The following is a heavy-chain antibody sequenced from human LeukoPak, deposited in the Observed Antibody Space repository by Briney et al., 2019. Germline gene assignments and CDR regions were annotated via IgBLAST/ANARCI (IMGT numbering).Heavy chain of an antibody. CDR2: ISSSSSTI. J-gene: IGHJ5*02. Sequence: GGSLRLSCAASGFTFSSYSMNWVRQAPGKGLEWVSYISSSSSTIYYADSVKGRFTISRDNAKNSLYLQMNSLRAEDTAVYYCAKDSSRGWPKNWFDPWGQGTLVTVSS. V-gene: IGHV3-48*04. CDR1: GFTFSSYS. D-gene: IGHD6-19*01. CDR3: AKDSSRGWPKNWFDP.